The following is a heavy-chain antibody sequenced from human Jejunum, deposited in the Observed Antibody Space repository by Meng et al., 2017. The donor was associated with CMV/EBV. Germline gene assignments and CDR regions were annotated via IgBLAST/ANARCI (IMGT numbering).Heavy chain of an antibody. V-gene: IGHV4-59*01. CDR1: SITSYY. D-gene: IGHD3-10*01. CDR3: ARDSYSHGSGSYNWFDL. CDR2: VHHSEST. J-gene: IGHJ5*02. Sequence: SITSYYWSWNRQPPGKGLEWIGFVHHSESTNYNPSLKSRLTMSVETSKNQFSLTLSSVTAADTAVYYCARDSYSHGSGSYNWFDLWGQGTLVTVSS.